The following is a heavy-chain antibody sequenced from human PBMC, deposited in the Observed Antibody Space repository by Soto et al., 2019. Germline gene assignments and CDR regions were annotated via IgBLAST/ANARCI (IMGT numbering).Heavy chain of an antibody. Sequence: QVHLVQSGAEVKKPGASVKVSCKGSGYTFTSYGITWVRQAPGQGLEWMGWISAHNGNTNYAQKPLGSVPATRDTYTRPVYTELRSLRFDDTAVSSCARGRYGDYWGQGALVTVSS. CDR3: ARGRYGDY. J-gene: IGHJ4*02. CDR1: GYTFTSYG. CDR2: ISAHNGNT. D-gene: IGHD1-1*01. V-gene: IGHV1-18*01.